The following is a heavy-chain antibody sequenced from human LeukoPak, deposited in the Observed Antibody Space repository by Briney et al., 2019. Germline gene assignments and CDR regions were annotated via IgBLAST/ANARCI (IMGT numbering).Heavy chain of an antibody. CDR3: ARDTAYYYDSSGYSYFDY. V-gene: IGHV1-69*13. CDR2: IIPIFGTA. CDR1: GGTFSSYA. D-gene: IGHD3-22*01. Sequence: GASVKVSCKASGGTFSSYAISWVRQAPGQGLEWMGGIIPIFGTANYAQKFQGRVTVTADESTSTAYMELSSLRSEDTAVYYCARDTAYYYDSSGYSYFDYWGQGTLVTVSS. J-gene: IGHJ4*02.